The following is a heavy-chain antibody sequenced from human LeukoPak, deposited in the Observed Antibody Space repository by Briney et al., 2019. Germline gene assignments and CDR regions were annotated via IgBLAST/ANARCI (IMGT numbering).Heavy chain of an antibody. CDR3: AKDVWWSVS. CDR1: GFTFSSYA. V-gene: IGHV3-23*01. Sequence: GGSLRLSCAASGFTFSSYAMSWVRQAPGKGLEWVSAISADAVDTFYAPSVKGRFTISRDNSKNTLYLQINSLRAEDTAMYYCAKDVWWSVSWGQGTLVTVSS. CDR2: ISADAVDT. J-gene: IGHJ5*02. D-gene: IGHD2-8*02.